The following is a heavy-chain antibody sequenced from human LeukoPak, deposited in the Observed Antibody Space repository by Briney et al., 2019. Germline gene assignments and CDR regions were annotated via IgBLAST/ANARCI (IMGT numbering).Heavy chain of an antibody. D-gene: IGHD3-9*01. J-gene: IGHJ4*02. CDR1: GGTFSSYA. CDR2: IIPIFGTA. V-gene: IGHV1-69*06. CDR3: AKDLSWFYYDILTGYSRVYYFDY. Sequence: SVKVSCKASGGTFSSYAISWVRQAPGQGLEWMGGIIPIFGTANYAQKFQGRVTITADKSTSTAYMELSSLRSEDTAVYYCAKDLSWFYYDILTGYSRVYYFDYWGQGTLVTVSS.